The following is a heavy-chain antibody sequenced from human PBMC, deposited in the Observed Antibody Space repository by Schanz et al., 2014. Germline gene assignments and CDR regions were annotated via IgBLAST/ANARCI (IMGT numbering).Heavy chain of an antibody. Sequence: EVQLLESGGGLVEPGGSLRLSCAASGFSFSSYAMCWVRQAPGKGLEWVAVIWSDGTNEYYADSVKGRFTISRDNSKSTLYLQMNSLRAEDTAVYYCARIGGSVFDYWAQGTLVTVSS. CDR2: IWSDGTNE. CDR1: GFSFSSYA. D-gene: IGHD3-10*01. J-gene: IGHJ4*02. V-gene: IGHV3-23*03. CDR3: ARIGGSVFDY.